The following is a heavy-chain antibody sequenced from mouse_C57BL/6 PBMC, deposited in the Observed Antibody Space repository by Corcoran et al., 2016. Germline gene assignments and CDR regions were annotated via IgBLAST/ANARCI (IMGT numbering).Heavy chain of an antibody. J-gene: IGHJ2*01. D-gene: IGHD6-1*01. V-gene: IGHV1-26*01. CDR1: GYTFTDYY. CDR3: ARMPRDYFDY. Sequence: EVQLQQSGPELVKPGASVKISCKASGYTFTDYYMNWVKQSHGKSLEWIGDINPNNGGTSYNQKFKGKATLTVDKSSSTAYMELRSLTSEDSAVYYCARMPRDYFDYWGQGTTLTVSS. CDR2: INPNNGGT.